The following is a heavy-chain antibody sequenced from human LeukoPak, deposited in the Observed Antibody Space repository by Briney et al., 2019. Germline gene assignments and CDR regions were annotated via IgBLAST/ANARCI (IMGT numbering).Heavy chain of an antibody. CDR2: IYYSGST. J-gene: IGHJ4*02. CDR1: GGSINSYY. Sequence: PSETLSLTCIVSGGSINSYYWSWIRQPPGKGLEYIGYIYYSGSTDYNPSLKSRVTISVDTSKNRFSLNLNSVTAADTAVYYCQAAAGPFDYWGQGTLVTVSS. V-gene: IGHV4-59*08. D-gene: IGHD6-13*01. CDR3: QAAAGPFDY.